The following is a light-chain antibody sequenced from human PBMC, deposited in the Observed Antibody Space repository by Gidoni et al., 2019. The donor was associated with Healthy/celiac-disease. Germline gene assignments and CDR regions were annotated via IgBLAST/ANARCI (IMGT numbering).Light chain of an antibody. CDR3: SSYTSSSTRV. J-gene: IGLJ3*02. CDR2: DVS. CDR1: SIDVGGYNY. V-gene: IGLV2-14*01. Sequence: QSALTQPASVSGSPGQSIPISCTGTSIDVGGYNYVSWYQQHPGKAPKLMIYDVSNRPSGVSNRFSGSKSGNTASLTISGLQAEDEADYYCSSYTSSSTRVFGGGTKLTVL.